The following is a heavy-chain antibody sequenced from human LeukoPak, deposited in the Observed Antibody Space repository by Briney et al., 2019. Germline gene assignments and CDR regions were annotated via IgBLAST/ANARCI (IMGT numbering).Heavy chain of an antibody. CDR3: ARDQYDTWSRRGNFDS. CDR1: RFIFSNYW. V-gene: IGHV3-7*03. Sequence: GGSLRLSCAASRFIFSNYWMSWVRQAPGKGLEWVANIKQDGSDKYYVDSVKGRFTISRDNTKNSLYLQMNSLRVEDTAVFYCARDQYDTWSRRGNFDSWGQGTLVIVSS. CDR2: IKQDGSDK. J-gene: IGHJ4*02. D-gene: IGHD3-3*01.